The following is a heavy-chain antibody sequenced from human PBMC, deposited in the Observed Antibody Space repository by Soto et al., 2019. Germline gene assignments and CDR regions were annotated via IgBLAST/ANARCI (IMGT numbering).Heavy chain of an antibody. D-gene: IGHD4-4*01. CDR1: GFTFSSYA. J-gene: IGHJ4*02. Sequence: QPGGSLRLSCAASGFTFSSYAMSWVRQAPGKGLEWVSAISGSGGSTYYADSVKGRFTISRDNSKNTLYLQMNSLRAEDTAVYYCANGPHDYSNSRGGDYFDYWGQGALVTVSS. CDR2: ISGSGGST. V-gene: IGHV3-23*01. CDR3: ANGPHDYSNSRGGDYFDY.